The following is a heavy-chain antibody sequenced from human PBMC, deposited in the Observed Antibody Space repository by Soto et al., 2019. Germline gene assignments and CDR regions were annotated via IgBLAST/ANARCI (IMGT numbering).Heavy chain of an antibody. V-gene: IGHV4-31*03. CDR2: IYYSGST. CDR1: GGSISSGGYY. D-gene: IGHD3-22*01. Sequence: SETLSLTCTVSGGSISSGGYYWSWIRQHPGKGLEWIGYIYYSGSTYYNPSLKSRVTISVDTSKNQFSLKLSSVTAADTAVYYCARVGSYDSSGYYYVPVWYFDFWGRGTLVTVSS. CDR3: ARVGSYDSSGYYYVPVWYFDF. J-gene: IGHJ2*01.